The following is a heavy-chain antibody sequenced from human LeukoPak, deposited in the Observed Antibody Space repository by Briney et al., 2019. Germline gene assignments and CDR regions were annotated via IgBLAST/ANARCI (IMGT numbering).Heavy chain of an antibody. J-gene: IGHJ3*02. D-gene: IGHD2-2*01. CDR1: GFTFSDYY. CDR2: ISSSGSTI. V-gene: IGHV3-11*04. Sequence: GSLRLPCAASGFTFSDYYMSWIRQAPGKGLEWVSYISSSGSTIYYADSVKGRFTISRDNAKNSLYLQMNSLRAEDTAVYYCARARHCSSTSCYPFDAFDIWGQGTMVTVSS. CDR3: ARARHCSSTSCYPFDAFDI.